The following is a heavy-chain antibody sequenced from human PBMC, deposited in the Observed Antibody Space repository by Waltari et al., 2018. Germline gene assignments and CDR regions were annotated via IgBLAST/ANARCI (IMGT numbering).Heavy chain of an antibody. J-gene: IGHJ3*02. Sequence: QVQLQQWGAGLLKPSETLSLTCGVYGGSFSGHYWSWIRQPPGKGLEWIGEINDSEGTSQNPSLKSRVNIFKDTSRNQFSLKLSSVTAADTAVYYCATRKAEYCSNGVCGAFDNWGQGTMVTVSS. CDR3: ATRKAEYCSNGVCGAFDN. D-gene: IGHD2-8*01. V-gene: IGHV4-34*01. CDR1: GGSFSGHY. CDR2: INDSEGT.